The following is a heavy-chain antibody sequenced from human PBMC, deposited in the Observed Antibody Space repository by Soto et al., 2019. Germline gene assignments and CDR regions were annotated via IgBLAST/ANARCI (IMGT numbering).Heavy chain of an antibody. CDR1: SGSISSSNW. CDR2: IYHSGST. Sequence: PSETLSLTCAVSSGSISSSNWWSWVRQPPGKGLEWIGEIYHSGSTNYNPSLKSRVTISVDKSKNQFSLKLSSVTAADTAVYYCARAIVVVPAAIHYYYYYMDVWGKGTTVTVSS. D-gene: IGHD2-2*01. V-gene: IGHV4-4*02. CDR3: ARAIVVVPAAIHYYYYYMDV. J-gene: IGHJ6*03.